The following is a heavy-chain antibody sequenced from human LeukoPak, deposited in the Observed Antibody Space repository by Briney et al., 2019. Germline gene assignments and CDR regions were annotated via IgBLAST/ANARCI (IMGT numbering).Heavy chain of an antibody. Sequence: GGSLRLSCAASGFTVSSSYMSWVRQAPGKGLEWVSSINSSSGYIYYADSVKGRFTISRDNAKNSLYLQMNSLRAEDTAVYYCATRSDCSSASCYGGWGQGTLVTVSS. CDR2: INSSSGYI. J-gene: IGHJ4*02. CDR1: GFTVSSSY. V-gene: IGHV3-21*01. D-gene: IGHD2-2*01. CDR3: ATRSDCSSASCYGG.